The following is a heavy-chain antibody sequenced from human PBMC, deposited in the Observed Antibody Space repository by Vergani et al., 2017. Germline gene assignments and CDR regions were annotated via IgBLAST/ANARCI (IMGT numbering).Heavy chain of an antibody. V-gene: IGHV5-51*01. J-gene: IGHJ6*02. CDR2: IYPGDSDT. CDR1: GYSFTSYW. CDR3: ARLHMVAMIFFGMDV. Sequence: EVQLVQSGAEVKKPGESLTISCKGSGYSFTSYWIGWVRQMPGKGLEWMGIIYPGDSDTRHSPSFQGQVTISADKSISTAYLQWSSLKASDTAIYYCARLHMVAMIFFGMDVWGQGTTVTGSS. D-gene: IGHD5-12*01.